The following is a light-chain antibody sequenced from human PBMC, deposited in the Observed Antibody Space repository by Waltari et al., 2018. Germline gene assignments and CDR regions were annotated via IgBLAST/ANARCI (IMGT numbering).Light chain of an antibody. Sequence: DIQMTQSPSTLSASVGDRVTISCRASQSVGTWLAWYQQKPGKAPKLLIYMASSLESGVPSRFSGSGSGTEFTLTINSLQPDDFATYSCQQYSNFSTFGQGTKVDI. V-gene: IGKV1-5*03. CDR1: QSVGTW. CDR2: MAS. J-gene: IGKJ2*01. CDR3: QQYSNFST.